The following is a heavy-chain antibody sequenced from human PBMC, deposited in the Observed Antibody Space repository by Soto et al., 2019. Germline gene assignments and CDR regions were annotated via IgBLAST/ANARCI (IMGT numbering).Heavy chain of an antibody. CDR1: GGSVSSGSYY. J-gene: IGHJ4*02. CDR3: ARVDRGSSNWLTVSTTFDY. CDR2: IYYSGST. D-gene: IGHD6-13*01. Sequence: SETLSLTCTVSGGSVSSGSYYWSWIRQPPGKGLEWIGYIYYSGSTNYNPSLKSRVTISVDTSKNQFSLKLSSVTAADTAVYYCARVDRGSSNWLTVSTTFDYWGQGTLVTV. V-gene: IGHV4-61*01.